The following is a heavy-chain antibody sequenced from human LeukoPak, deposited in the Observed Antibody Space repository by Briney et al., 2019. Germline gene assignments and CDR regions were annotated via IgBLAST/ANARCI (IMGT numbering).Heavy chain of an antibody. CDR3: AKTWGVAGPPGADY. J-gene: IGHJ4*02. CDR1: GFTFDDYA. CDR2: ISWNSGSI. D-gene: IGHD6-19*01. V-gene: IGHV3-9*01. Sequence: GGSLRLSCAASGFTFDDYAMHWVRQAPGKGLEWVSGISWNSGSIGYADSVKGRFTISRDNAKNSLYLQMNSLRPEDTAVYYCAKTWGVAGPPGADYWGQGTLVTVSS.